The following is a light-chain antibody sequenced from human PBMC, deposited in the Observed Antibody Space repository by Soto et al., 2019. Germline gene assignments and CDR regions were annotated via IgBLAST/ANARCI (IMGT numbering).Light chain of an antibody. CDR1: SCDVGGYNY. Sequence: QSALPQPVSVSGSPGQSITISCTGTSCDVGGYNYVSWYQQHPDIAPKLMIYDVTNRPSGVSNRFSGSKSGNTASLTISGLQSEDEADYYCSSYASSSSLVFGTGTKVTV. V-gene: IGLV2-14*03. CDR2: DVT. CDR3: SSYASSSSLV. J-gene: IGLJ1*01.